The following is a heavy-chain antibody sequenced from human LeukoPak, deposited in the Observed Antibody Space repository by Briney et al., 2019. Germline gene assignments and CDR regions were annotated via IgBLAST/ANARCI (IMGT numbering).Heavy chain of an antibody. V-gene: IGHV3-23*01. Sequence: GGSLRLSCAASGFTFSSYAMSWVRQAPGKGLEWVSAISGSGGSTYYADSVKGRFTISRDNSKNTLYLQMNSLRAEDTAVYYCAKGRTAAGTNPYFQHWGQGTLVTVSS. D-gene: IGHD6-13*01. CDR3: AKGRTAAGTNPYFQH. CDR1: GFTFSSYA. J-gene: IGHJ1*01. CDR2: ISGSGGST.